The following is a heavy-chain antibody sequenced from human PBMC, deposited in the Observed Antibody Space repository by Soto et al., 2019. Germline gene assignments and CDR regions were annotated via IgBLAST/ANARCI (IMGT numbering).Heavy chain of an antibody. D-gene: IGHD2-21*01. Sequence: QVQLMESGGGLVNPGWSLRLSCSSSGFTFSDHYMSWIRRSPGKGLEFLSYISPRTTYKNYADSVKGRFTISRDNAKNSLYLQLNSLRAEDTAISYCSRGGGGGLFDLWGQGTFVPVSS. CDR2: ISPRTTYK. CDR1: GFTFSDHY. CDR3: SRGGGGGLFDL. J-gene: IGHJ4*02. V-gene: IGHV3-11*06.